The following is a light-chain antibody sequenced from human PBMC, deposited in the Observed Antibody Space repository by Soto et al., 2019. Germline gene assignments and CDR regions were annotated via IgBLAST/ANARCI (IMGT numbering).Light chain of an antibody. CDR2: EVT. CDR1: SSDVGGYNF. CDR3: ISYAAGNNYLV. V-gene: IGLV2-8*01. Sequence: QSALTQPPSASGSPGQSVIISCTGTSSDVGGYNFVSWFQQHPGKAPKLMVYEVTKRPSGVPDRFSGSKYGNTASLTVSGLQAEDEADYYCISYAAGNNYLVFGGGTKVTVL. J-gene: IGLJ2*01.